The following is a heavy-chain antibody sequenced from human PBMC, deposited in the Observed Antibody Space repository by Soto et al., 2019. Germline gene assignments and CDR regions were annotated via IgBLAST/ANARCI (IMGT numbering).Heavy chain of an antibody. Sequence: ASVKVSCKASGYTFTVYYMHWVRQAPGQGLEWMGWINPKSGGTMYPQRFQGRVTMTWDTSISTAYMALTRLRSDDTAVYYCARDLAKGGGSAGFDYWGQGTLVTV. D-gene: IGHD1-26*01. V-gene: IGHV1-2*02. CDR2: INPKSGGT. CDR3: ARDLAKGGGSAGFDY. J-gene: IGHJ4*02. CDR1: GYTFTVYY.